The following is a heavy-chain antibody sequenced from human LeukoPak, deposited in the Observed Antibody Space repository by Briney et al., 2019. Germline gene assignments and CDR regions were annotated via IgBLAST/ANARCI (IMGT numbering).Heavy chain of an antibody. CDR3: ARVRSGGSCYDY. D-gene: IGHD2-15*01. V-gene: IGHV1-46*01. J-gene: IGHJ4*02. CDR2: INPSGGST. CDR1: GYTFTSYY. Sequence: ASVKVSSKASGYTFTSYYMHWVRQAPGQGLDWMGIINPSGGSTSYAPKFQGRVTMTRDTSTSTVYMELSSLRSEDTAVYYCARVRSGGSCYDYWGQGTLVTVSS.